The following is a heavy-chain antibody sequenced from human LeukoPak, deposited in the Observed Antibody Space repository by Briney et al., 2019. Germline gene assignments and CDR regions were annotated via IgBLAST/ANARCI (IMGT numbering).Heavy chain of an antibody. CDR1: GFSFSNYW. Sequence: SGGSLRLSCTASGFSFSNYWMSWVRQAPGKGLEWVASIKQDESEKYYVDSVKGRFTTSRDNAKSSLYLQMNALRGEDTAVYYCARLVGHVTTWDCWGQGTLVTVSS. V-gene: IGHV3-7*03. CDR3: ARLVGHVTTWDC. J-gene: IGHJ4*02. CDR2: IKQDESEK. D-gene: IGHD1-26*01.